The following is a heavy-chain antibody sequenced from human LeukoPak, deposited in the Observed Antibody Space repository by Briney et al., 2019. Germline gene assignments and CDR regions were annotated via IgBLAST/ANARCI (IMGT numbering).Heavy chain of an antibody. J-gene: IGHJ6*02. Sequence: GGSLRLSCAASGFTFSSYWMHWVRQAPGKGLVWVSRIHSDGSSTSYADSVKGRFTISRDNAKNTLYLQMNSLRAEDTAVYYCARGGYSGYDFFDYYGMDVWGQGTTVTVSS. CDR2: IHSDGSST. CDR3: ARGGYSGYDFFDYYGMDV. V-gene: IGHV3-74*01. CDR1: GFTFSSYW. D-gene: IGHD5-12*01.